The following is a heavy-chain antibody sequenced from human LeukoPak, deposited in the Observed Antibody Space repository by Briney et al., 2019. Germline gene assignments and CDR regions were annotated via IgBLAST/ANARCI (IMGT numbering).Heavy chain of an antibody. CDR3: ARDGTSTDDY. Sequence: SVKLSCKASAYTFSNLGISWVRQAPGQGLEWMGWISGSNDNPNYGQKFQGRLTVTTDSSTSTAYMEVRNLRSDDTAVYYCARDGTSTDDYWGQGTLVTVSS. D-gene: IGHD2-2*01. V-gene: IGHV1-18*01. CDR2: ISGSNDNP. J-gene: IGHJ4*02. CDR1: AYTFSNLG.